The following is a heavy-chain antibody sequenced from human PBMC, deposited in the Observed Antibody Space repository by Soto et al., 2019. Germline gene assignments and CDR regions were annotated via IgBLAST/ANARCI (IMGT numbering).Heavy chain of an antibody. CDR2: ISYEGRNK. J-gene: IGHJ4*02. D-gene: IGHD2-15*01. CDR3: AKGRDSTLLRWQYFDN. Sequence: GGSLRLSCAVSGLTFSLYGMHWVRQAPGKGLEWVAFISYEGRNKYYADSVKGRFTISRDNSKNTLSLQLDSLRPEDAAVYYCAKGRDSTLLRWQYFDNWGQGTQVTVSS. V-gene: IGHV3-30*18. CDR1: GLTFSLYG.